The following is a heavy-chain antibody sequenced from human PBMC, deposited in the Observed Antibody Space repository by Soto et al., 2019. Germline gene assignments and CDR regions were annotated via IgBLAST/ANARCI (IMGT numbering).Heavy chain of an antibody. CDR3: ARDTIAVAGTGYFDY. CDR1: GFTFSSYA. V-gene: IGHV3-30-3*01. Sequence: QVQLVESGGGVVQPGRSLRLSCAASGFTFSSYAMHWVRQAPGKGLEWVAVISYDGSNKYYADSVKGRFTISRDSSKNTLYLQMNSLRAEDTAVYYCARDTIAVAGTGYFDYWGQGTLVTVSS. D-gene: IGHD6-19*01. CDR2: ISYDGSNK. J-gene: IGHJ4*02.